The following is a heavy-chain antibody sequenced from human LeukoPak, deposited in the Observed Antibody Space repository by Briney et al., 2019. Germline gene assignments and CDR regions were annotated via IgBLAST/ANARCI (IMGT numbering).Heavy chain of an antibody. CDR1: GFTFSNSW. CDR2: INSDGKTT. V-gene: IGHV3-74*01. CDR3: AKDYPPY. Sequence: GGSLRLSCAASGFTFSNSWMHWVRQAPGKGLVWVSRINSDGKTTTYADSVKGRFTISRDNADNTLYLQMNSLSAEDTALYYCAKDYPPYLGQGTLVTVSS. J-gene: IGHJ4*02.